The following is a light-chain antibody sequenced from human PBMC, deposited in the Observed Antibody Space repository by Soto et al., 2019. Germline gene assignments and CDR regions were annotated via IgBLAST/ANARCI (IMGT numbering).Light chain of an antibody. CDR3: QTYSNWPPWT. Sequence: TQSPDTVSVSPGETATLSCRASQSLSSNLAWYQQKPGQAPRLLIFRASTRATGIPARFSATGSGTDFTLTISRLQSEDCAVYYCQTYSNWPPWTFGPGTKVDIK. CDR1: QSLSSN. J-gene: IGKJ1*01. V-gene: IGKV3-15*01. CDR2: RAS.